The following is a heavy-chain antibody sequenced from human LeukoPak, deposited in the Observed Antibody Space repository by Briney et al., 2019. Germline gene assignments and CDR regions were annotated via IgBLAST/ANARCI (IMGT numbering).Heavy chain of an antibody. D-gene: IGHD2-21*02. CDR2: IYYSGST. Sequence: SETLSLTCTVSGGSISSSSYYWGWIRQPPGKGLEWIGSIYYSGSTYYNPSLKSRVTISVDTSKNQFSLKLSSVTAADTAVYYCARRAGLLTDHYYYYGMDVWGQGTTVTVSS. J-gene: IGHJ6*02. CDR3: ARRAGLLTDHYYYYGMDV. CDR1: GGSISSSSYY. V-gene: IGHV4-39*01.